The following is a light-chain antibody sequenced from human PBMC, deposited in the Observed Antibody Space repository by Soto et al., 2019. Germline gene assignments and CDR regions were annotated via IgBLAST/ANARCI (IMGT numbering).Light chain of an antibody. CDR3: QHYGNSPT. CDR1: QSVSSN. V-gene: IGKV3-15*01. CDR2: GAS. Sequence: EIVMTQSPATLSVSPGERATLSCRASQSVSSNLAWYQQKPGQAPRLLIYGASTRATDIPARFSGSGSGTEFTLTISSLQSEDFAVYYCQHYGNSPTFGQGAKLEIK. J-gene: IGKJ2*01.